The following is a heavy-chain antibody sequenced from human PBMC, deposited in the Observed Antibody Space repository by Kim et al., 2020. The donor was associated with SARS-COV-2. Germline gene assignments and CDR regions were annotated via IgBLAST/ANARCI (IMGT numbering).Heavy chain of an antibody. CDR3: ARASTTVTTRSAFDI. Sequence: SETLSLTCAVSGGSISSSNWWSWVRQPPGKGLEWIGEIYHSGSTNYNPSLKSRVTISVDKSKNQFSLKLSSVTAADTAVYYCARASTTVTTRSAFDIWGQGTMVTVSS. V-gene: IGHV4-4*02. J-gene: IGHJ3*02. CDR2: IYHSGST. D-gene: IGHD4-17*01. CDR1: GGSISSSNW.